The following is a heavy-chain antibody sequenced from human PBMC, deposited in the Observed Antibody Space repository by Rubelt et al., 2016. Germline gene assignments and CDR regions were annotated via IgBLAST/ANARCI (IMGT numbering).Heavy chain of an antibody. D-gene: IGHD2-21*01. V-gene: IGHV4-59*06. CDR2: IYYTGSS. J-gene: IGHJ6*03. Sequence: QVQLQESGPGLVKPSETLSLTCTVSGGSISSYYWSWIRQPPGKGLEWIGYIYYTGSSTYNPSLRSVCTMSGDTSKNQLSLKLSSLSAADTSIYYCTQSFQYYYYTEVGGKGTTVTVSS. CDR3: TQSFQYYYYTEV. CDR1: GGSISSYY.